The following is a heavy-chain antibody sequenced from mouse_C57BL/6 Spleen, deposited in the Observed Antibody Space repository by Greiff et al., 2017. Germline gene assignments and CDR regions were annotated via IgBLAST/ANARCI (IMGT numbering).Heavy chain of an antibody. D-gene: IGHD1-1*01. Sequence: QVQLQQPGAELVKPGASVKLSCKASGYTFTSYWMQWVKQRPGQGLEWIGEIDPSDSYTNYNQKFKGKATLTVDTSSSTAYMQLSSLTSEDSAVYYCARKKDYGRSSAWFAYWGQGTLVTVSA. CDR1: GYTFTSYW. CDR2: IDPSDSYT. J-gene: IGHJ3*01. V-gene: IGHV1-50*01. CDR3: ARKKDYGRSSAWFAY.